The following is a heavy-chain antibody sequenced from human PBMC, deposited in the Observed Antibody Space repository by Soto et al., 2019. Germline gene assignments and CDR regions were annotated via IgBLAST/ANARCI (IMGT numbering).Heavy chain of an antibody. CDR2: ISSSGSST. CDR3: AMAGELYYFDY. CDR1: GFTFSHYA. V-gene: IGHV3-23*01. Sequence: EVQLLESGGVLVQPGGSLRLSCAASGFTFSHYAMSWVRQAPGKGLEWVSSISSSGSSTYYADSVKGRVTISTDHSKNILYLQMDNLRVEDTAIYYCAMAGELYYFDYRGQGTLVSVSS. J-gene: IGHJ4*02. D-gene: IGHD1-26*01.